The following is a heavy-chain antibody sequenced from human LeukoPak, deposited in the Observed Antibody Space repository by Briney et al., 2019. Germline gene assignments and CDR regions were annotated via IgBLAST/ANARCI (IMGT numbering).Heavy chain of an antibody. CDR3: AREGNSGYDFAAFDY. D-gene: IGHD5-12*01. Sequence: GGPLRLSCAASGFTFSDYYMSWIRQAPGKGLEWVSYISSSGSTIYYADSVKGRFTISRDNAKNSLYLQMNSLRAEDTAVYYCAREGNSGYDFAAFDYWGQGTLVTVSS. J-gene: IGHJ4*02. CDR2: ISSSGSTI. CDR1: GFTFSDYY. V-gene: IGHV3-11*01.